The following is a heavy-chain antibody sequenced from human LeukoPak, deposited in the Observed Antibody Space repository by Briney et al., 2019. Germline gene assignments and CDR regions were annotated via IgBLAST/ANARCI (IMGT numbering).Heavy chain of an antibody. Sequence: SETLSLTCSVSGGSLSSYYWSWIRQPRGKGVEWIGYIYKSGSTNYNPSLKSRVTISVDTSKNQFSLKLSSVTAADTAVYYCARGGSYYYFDHWGQGTLVTVSS. CDR3: ARGGSYYYFDH. J-gene: IGHJ4*02. CDR2: IYKSGST. V-gene: IGHV4-59*01. D-gene: IGHD1-26*01. CDR1: GGSLSSYY.